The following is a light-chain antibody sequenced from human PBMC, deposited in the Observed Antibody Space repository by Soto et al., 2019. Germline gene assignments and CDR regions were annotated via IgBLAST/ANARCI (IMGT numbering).Light chain of an antibody. Sequence: QSALTEPASVSGSPGQSITISCTGTSRDVGGYNHVSWYQQHPGKAPKLMIYEVSNRPSGVSDRFSGSKSGTTASLTISGLQAEDEADYYCCSYRSDISVVFGGGTKVTVL. CDR1: SRDVGGYNH. CDR3: CSYRSDISVV. J-gene: IGLJ2*01. CDR2: EVS. V-gene: IGLV2-14*03.